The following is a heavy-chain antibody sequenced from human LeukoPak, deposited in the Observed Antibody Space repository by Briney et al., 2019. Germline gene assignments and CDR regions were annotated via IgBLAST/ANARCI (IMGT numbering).Heavy chain of an antibody. CDR2: INPNSGGT. CDR1: GYTFTGYY. D-gene: IGHD3-22*01. Sequence: GASVKVSCKASGYTFTGYYLHWVRQAPGQGLEWMGRINPNSGGTNYAQRFQGRVTMTRDTSITTAYMEMSRLRSDDTAVYYCAVYDSSGYYYDYWGQGTLVTVSS. V-gene: IGHV1-2*02. CDR3: AVYDSSGYYYDY. J-gene: IGHJ4*02.